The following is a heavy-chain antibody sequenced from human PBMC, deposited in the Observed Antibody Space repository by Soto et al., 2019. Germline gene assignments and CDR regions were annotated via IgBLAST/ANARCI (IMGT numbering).Heavy chain of an antibody. V-gene: IGHV1-8*01. CDR3: ARSLRGGNVNFDY. Sequence: QVQLVQSGAEVKKPGASVKVSCKASGYAFSSYDMNWVRQATGQGLEWMGWMNPDSGDTGYVEKFQGRVTMTRDTXINTAYMELGSLRSEDTALDYCARSLRGGNVNFDYWGQGTLVTVSS. D-gene: IGHD2-15*01. CDR2: MNPDSGDT. J-gene: IGHJ4*02. CDR1: GYAFSSYD.